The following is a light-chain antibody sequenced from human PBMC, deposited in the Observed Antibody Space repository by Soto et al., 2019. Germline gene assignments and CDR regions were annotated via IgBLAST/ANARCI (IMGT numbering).Light chain of an antibody. V-gene: IGKV3-11*01. J-gene: IGKJ5*01. CDR2: GAS. CDR1: HSVSNS. Sequence: EIVFTQSPATLSLSPGERVTLSCRASHSVSNSLAWYQHKPGQAPRLLISGASNRASGIPARFSGWGSGTDFTLTISRVDPADFAFYYCQQYFTSPITFGQGTRLEIK. CDR3: QQYFTSPIT.